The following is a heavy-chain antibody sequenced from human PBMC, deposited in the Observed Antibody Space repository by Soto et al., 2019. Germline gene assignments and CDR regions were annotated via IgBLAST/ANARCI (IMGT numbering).Heavy chain of an antibody. CDR3: ARDTAFISSGLFNP. CDR1: GFTFRDYY. J-gene: IGHJ5*02. D-gene: IGHD1-26*01. Sequence: PGGSLRLSCAASGFTFRDYYMSWIRQAPGKGLEWISHISDSATTMYYADSVKGRFTISRDNARKSLFLHMNSLRAEDTAVYYCARDTAFISSGLFNPWGQGTLVTVSS. V-gene: IGHV3-11*01. CDR2: ISDSATTM.